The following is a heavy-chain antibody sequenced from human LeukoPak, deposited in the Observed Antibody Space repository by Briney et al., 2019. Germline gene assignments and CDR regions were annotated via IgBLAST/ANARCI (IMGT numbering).Heavy chain of an antibody. D-gene: IGHD1-26*01. Sequence: PSETLSLTCTVSGGSISSSSYYWGWIRQPPGEGLEWIGSIYYSGSTYYNPSLKSRVTISVDTSKSQFSLRLSSVTAADTAVYYCARIVGAPNWFDPWGQGTLVTVSS. CDR2: IYYSGST. CDR1: GGSISSSSYY. J-gene: IGHJ5*02. V-gene: IGHV4-39*07. CDR3: ARIVGAPNWFDP.